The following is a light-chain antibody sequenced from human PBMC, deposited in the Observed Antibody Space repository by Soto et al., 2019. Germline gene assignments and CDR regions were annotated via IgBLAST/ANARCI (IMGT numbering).Light chain of an antibody. CDR3: QQYYNWPLT. J-gene: IGKJ2*01. CDR2: AS. CDR1: QDISDN. V-gene: IGKV3-15*01. Sequence: EIVMTQSPATLSVSPGERATLSCRASQDISDNLAWYQQKPGQAPRLVIYASTRATGIPARFSGSGSGTEFTLTISSLQSEDFAVYYCQQYYNWPLTLGQGTELEIK.